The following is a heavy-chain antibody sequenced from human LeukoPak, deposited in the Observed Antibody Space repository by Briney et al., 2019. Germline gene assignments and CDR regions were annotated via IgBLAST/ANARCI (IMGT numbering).Heavy chain of an antibody. CDR3: ARWVGTQLDF. CDR1: GFTFSSSA. V-gene: IGHV3-64*02. CDR2: ISSDGGRV. Sequence: GGSLRLSCAASGFTFSSSAMHWVRHAPGKRLETVSAISSDGGRVYYGDSVKGRFTISRDNSKNTLYLQMGSLRAEDMAVYYCARWVGTQLDFWGQGTLVTVSS. J-gene: IGHJ4*02. D-gene: IGHD1-14*01.